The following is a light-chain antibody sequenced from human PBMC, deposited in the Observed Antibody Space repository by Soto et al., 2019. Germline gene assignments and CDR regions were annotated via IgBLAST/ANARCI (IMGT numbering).Light chain of an antibody. Sequence: DIQMTQSPSSVSASVGDRVTITCRASQDITSWLAWYQQKLGKAPKLLISAASSLQSGVPSRFSGSGSGTDFTLTISSLQPEDFATYYCQQANRFPLTFGGGTKVEIK. J-gene: IGKJ4*01. V-gene: IGKV1D-12*01. CDR2: AAS. CDR3: QQANRFPLT. CDR1: QDITSW.